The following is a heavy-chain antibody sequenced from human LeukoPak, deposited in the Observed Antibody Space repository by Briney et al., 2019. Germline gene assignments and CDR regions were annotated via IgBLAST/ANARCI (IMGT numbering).Heavy chain of an antibody. Sequence: ASVKVSCKASGHTFTSYGISWVRQAPGQGLEWMGWISAYNGNTNYAQKLQGRVTMTTDTSTSTAYMELRSLRSDDTAVYYCARDSYYSDSSGSIDYWGQGTLVTVSS. CDR3: ARDSYYSDSSGSIDY. CDR1: GHTFTSYG. V-gene: IGHV1-18*01. CDR2: ISAYNGNT. J-gene: IGHJ4*02. D-gene: IGHD3-22*01.